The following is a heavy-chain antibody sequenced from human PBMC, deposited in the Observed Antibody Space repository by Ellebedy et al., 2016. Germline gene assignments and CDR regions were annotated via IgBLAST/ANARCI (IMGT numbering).Heavy chain of an antibody. J-gene: IGHJ5*02. Sequence: SETLSLXXAVYGGSFSGYYWSWIRQPPEKGLEWIGEINHSGSTNYNPSLKSRVTISVDTSKNQFSLKLSSVTAADTAVYYCARHTGGVIVNWFDPWGQGTLVTVSS. D-gene: IGHD3-16*02. CDR3: ARHTGGVIVNWFDP. CDR1: GGSFSGYY. CDR2: INHSGST. V-gene: IGHV4-34*01.